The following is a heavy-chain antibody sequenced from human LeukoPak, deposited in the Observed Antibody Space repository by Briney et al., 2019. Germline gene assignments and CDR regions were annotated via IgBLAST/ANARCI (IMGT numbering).Heavy chain of an antibody. CDR2: IKQDGREM. V-gene: IGHV3-7*01. Sequence: QPGGSLRLSCEGSGFAFSSHWMAWVRQAPGKGLEWVANIKQDGREMYSVDSVKGRFTISRDNAKNSLYLQMNSLRPEDTAVYYCARENSYELPYTFDYWGQGTLVTVSS. J-gene: IGHJ4*02. CDR3: ARENSYELPYTFDY. CDR1: GFAFSSHW. D-gene: IGHD2-2*01.